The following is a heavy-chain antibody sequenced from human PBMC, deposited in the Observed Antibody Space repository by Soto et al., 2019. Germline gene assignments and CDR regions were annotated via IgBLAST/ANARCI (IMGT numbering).Heavy chain of an antibody. J-gene: IGHJ4*02. CDR2: IRNKASGGTA. Sequence: EVQLVESGGGSVQPGRSLRLSCTTSGFTFGDYSMTWFRQAPGKGLEWVSFIRNKASGGTAEYAASVKGRFTVSRDDSKSITYLQMNSLKTADTGMYYCTRDRIMTDYWGQGTLVTVSS. CDR1: GFTFGDYS. CDR3: TRDRIMTDY. V-gene: IGHV3-49*03.